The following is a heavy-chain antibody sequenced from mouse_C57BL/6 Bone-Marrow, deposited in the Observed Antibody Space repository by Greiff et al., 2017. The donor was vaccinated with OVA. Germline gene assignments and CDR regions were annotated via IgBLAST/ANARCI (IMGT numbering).Heavy chain of an antibody. CDR2: IHPNSGST. V-gene: IGHV1-64*01. CDR3: ARSGYDWGYYYAMDY. CDR1: GYTFTSYW. J-gene: IGHJ4*01. D-gene: IGHD2-2*01. Sequence: QVQLQQPGAELVKPGASVKLSCKASGYTFTSYWMHWVKQRPGQGLEWIGMIHPNSGSTNYNEKFKSKATLTVDKSSSTAYMQLSSLTSEDSAVYYCARSGYDWGYYYAMDYWGQGTSVTVSS.